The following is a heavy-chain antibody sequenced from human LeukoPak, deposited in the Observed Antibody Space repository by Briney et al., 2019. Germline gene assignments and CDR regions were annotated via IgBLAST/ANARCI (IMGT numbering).Heavy chain of an antibody. J-gene: IGHJ4*02. V-gene: IGHV1-46*01. Sequence: ASVHDSCKASRYTFIDYYIQWVRQAPGQGLEWMGTINPRGGSTRHAQRFQGRVTMTRDTSTSTLYMELSSLTSEDTAVYYCARKFGGSGYYFDYWGQGTLVTVSS. CDR1: RYTFIDYY. CDR2: INPRGGST. D-gene: IGHD2-15*01. CDR3: ARKFGGSGYYFDY.